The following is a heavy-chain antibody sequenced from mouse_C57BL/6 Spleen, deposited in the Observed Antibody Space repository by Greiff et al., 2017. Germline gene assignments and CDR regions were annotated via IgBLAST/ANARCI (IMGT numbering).Heavy chain of an antibody. D-gene: IGHD1-1*01. J-gene: IGHJ1*03. CDR2: IDPSDSYT. CDR3: ARRYGSSYVDFDV. CDR1: GYTFTSYW. Sequence: QVQLQQPGAELVRPGTSVKLSCKASGYTFTSYWMHWVKQRPGQGLEWIGVIDPSDSYTNYNQKFKGKATLTVDTSSSTAYMQLSSLTSEDSAVYYCARRYGSSYVDFDVWGTGTTVTVSS. V-gene: IGHV1-59*01.